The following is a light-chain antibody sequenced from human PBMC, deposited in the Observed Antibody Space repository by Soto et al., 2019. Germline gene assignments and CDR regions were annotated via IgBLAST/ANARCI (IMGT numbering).Light chain of an antibody. CDR3: QQFTKWPYT. V-gene: IGKV3-15*01. CDR1: QSVRSN. CDR2: GAS. J-gene: IGKJ2*01. Sequence: EIVMTQSPATLSVSPGERATLSCRASQSVRSNLAWDQQKPGQAPSLLIYGASTRATGVPARFSGSGSGTEFTLSISSLQYEDSAVYYCQQFTKWPYTFGQGTKVAIK.